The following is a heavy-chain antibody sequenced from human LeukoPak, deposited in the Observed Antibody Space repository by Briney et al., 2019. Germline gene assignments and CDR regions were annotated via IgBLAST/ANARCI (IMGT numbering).Heavy chain of an antibody. V-gene: IGHV3-30-3*01. CDR2: IASDGSHT. D-gene: IGHD2-2*02. CDR1: GFTFSTYF. CDR3: ATDGIVVVPAAISDAFDI. Sequence: GGSLRLSCAASGFTFSTYFMHWVRQAPGKGLEWVADIASDGSHTFYVESVKGRFTISRDNSKNTLYLQMNSLRAEDTAVYYCATDGIVVVPAAISDAFDIWGQGTMVTVSS. J-gene: IGHJ3*02.